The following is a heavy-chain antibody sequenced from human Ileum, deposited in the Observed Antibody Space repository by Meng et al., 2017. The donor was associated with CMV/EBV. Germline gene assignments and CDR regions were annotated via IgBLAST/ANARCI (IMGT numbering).Heavy chain of an antibody. CDR2: IIPIFGTA. Sequence: SVKVSCKASGGTFSSYAISWVRQAPGQGLEWMGGIIPIFGTANYAQKFQGRVTITTDESTSTAYMELSSLRSEDTAVYYCARDGHSNYARWFDPWGQGTLVTVSS. V-gene: IGHV1-69*05. CDR3: ARDGHSNYARWFDP. J-gene: IGHJ5*02. CDR1: GGTFSSYA. D-gene: IGHD4-11*01.